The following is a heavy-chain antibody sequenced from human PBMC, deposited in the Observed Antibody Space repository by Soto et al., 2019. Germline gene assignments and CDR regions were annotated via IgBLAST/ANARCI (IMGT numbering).Heavy chain of an antibody. CDR3: AKPPGLVLRYFDSFDY. Sequence: GSLRLSCATSGFIFSSCGMNWVRQAPGKGLEWVTGISARGGDTSYTDSVKGRFTISRDNSKNTLYLQMNSLRAEDTAVYYCAKPPGLVLRYFDSFDYWGQGTLVTVSS. CDR1: GFIFSSCG. J-gene: IGHJ4*02. V-gene: IGHV3-23*01. D-gene: IGHD3-9*01. CDR2: ISARGGDT.